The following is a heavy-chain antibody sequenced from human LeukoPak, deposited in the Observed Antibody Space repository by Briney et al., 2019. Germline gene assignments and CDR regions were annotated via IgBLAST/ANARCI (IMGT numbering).Heavy chain of an antibody. V-gene: IGHV3-23*01. CDR1: GFTFSGYA. Sequence: GGSLRLSCAASGFTFSGYAMSWVRQAPGKWLEWVSAISGSGGSTYYAHPVKSRFTDSGDNSKDTPYLQRNGRGAEDKAVYYCTKGGELEANYFDYWGQGTLVTVSS. J-gene: IGHJ4*02. CDR3: TKGGELEANYFDY. D-gene: IGHD1-26*01. CDR2: ISGSGGST.